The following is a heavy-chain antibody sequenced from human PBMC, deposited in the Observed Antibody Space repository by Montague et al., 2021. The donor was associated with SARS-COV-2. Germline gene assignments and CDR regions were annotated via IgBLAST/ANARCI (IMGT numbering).Heavy chain of an antibody. CDR2: IGWXXXK. CDR1: EFSLSTSGMC. J-gene: IGHJ4*02. Sequence: PALVKPTQTLTLIGTFSEFSLSTSGMCVSWIRQPPGKALEWHPLIGWXXXKYYSTSLKTRLTISKDTSKNQVVLTMTNMDPVDTATYYCARSYGTTVVTRAFDYWGQGTLVTVSS. D-gene: IGHD4-23*01. CDR3: ARSYGTTVVTRAFDY. V-gene: IGHV2-70*01.